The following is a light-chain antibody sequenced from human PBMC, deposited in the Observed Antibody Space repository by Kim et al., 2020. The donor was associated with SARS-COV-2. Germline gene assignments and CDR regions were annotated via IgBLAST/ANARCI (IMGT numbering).Light chain of an antibody. V-gene: IGLV3-1*01. Sequence: SYELTQSPSVSVSPGQTARITCSGNKLGEKFACWYQQMPGRSPVLLIYEDNRRPSGVPERFSGSNSGDTATLTISGTQAVDEADYYCQTWDGSAAVFGGG. CDR2: EDN. J-gene: IGLJ3*02. CDR1: KLGEKF. CDR3: QTWDGSAAV.